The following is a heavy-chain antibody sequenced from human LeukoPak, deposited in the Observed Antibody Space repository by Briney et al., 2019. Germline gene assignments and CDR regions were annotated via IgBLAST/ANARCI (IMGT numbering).Heavy chain of an antibody. CDR3: AKSYYNYMDV. V-gene: IGHV3-48*01. Sequence: GGSLRLSCAASGFTFSSYSMNWVRQAPGKGLEWVSYISSSTGTTYYADSVKGRFTISRDNAKNSLYLQMNSLRAEDTAVYYCAKSYYNYMDVWGKGTTVTVSS. CDR2: ISSSTGTT. J-gene: IGHJ6*03. CDR1: GFTFSSYS.